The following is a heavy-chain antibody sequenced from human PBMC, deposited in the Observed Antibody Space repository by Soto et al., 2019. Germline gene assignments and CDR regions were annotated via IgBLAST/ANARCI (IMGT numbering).Heavy chain of an antibody. Sequence: RYPKISSTASSFTLDESAMHWVRQAPGKGLEWVSSISWNSGRKVYADSVKGRFTVSRDNAKNSLYLQMNSLRPEDTAIYYYLKFSCSVVDRSYLYSCGRGTRV. J-gene: IGHJ5*01. CDR1: SFTLDESA. D-gene: IGHD2-15*01. CDR3: LKFSCSVVDRSYLYS. V-gene: IGHV3-9*01. CDR2: ISWNSGRK.